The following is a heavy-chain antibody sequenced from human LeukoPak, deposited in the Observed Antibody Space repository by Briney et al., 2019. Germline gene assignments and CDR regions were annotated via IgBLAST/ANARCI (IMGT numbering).Heavy chain of an antibody. V-gene: IGHV3-30*03. Sequence: GRSLRLSCAASGFTFSSYGMHWVRQAPGKGLEWVAVISYDGSNKYYADSVKGRFTISRDNAKNSLYLQMNSLRAEDTAVYYCARGAIAVAGTEDYWGQGTLVTVSS. CDR2: ISYDGSNK. D-gene: IGHD6-19*01. J-gene: IGHJ4*02. CDR3: ARGAIAVAGTEDY. CDR1: GFTFSSYG.